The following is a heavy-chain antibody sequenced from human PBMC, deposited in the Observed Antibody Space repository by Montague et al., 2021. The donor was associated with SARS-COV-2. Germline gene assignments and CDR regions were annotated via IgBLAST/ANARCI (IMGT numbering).Heavy chain of an antibody. CDR3: ARSGYGGGTTWFYFDS. CDR1: GDSVFRNSDS. V-gene: IGHV6-1*01. J-gene: IGHJ4*02. CDR2: IYYRSKWHR. Sequence: CAISGDSVFRNSDSWYWIRQSQSRGPEWRRRIYYRSKWHRDYALSVRSRLTVNPDTSENQFSLQLNSVTPDDTAVYYCARSGYGGGTTWFYFDSWGPGTLITVSS. D-gene: IGHD6-13*01.